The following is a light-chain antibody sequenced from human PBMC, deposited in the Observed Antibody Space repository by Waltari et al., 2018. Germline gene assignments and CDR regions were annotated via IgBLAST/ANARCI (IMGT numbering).Light chain of an antibody. CDR2: DAS. CDR3: QQRYNGPPWT. J-gene: IGKJ1*01. CDR1: QSVSNF. V-gene: IGKV3-11*01. Sequence: DIVLTQSPATLSLSPGERATLSCRASQSVSNFLAWYQQKPGQAPRLLIYDASNRATGIPARFSGSGSGTDFTLTISSLEPEDFAVYYCQQRYNGPPWTFGQGTKVEIK.